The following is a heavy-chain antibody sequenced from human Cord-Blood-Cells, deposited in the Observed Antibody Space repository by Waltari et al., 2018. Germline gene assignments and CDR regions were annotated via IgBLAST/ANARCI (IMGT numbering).Heavy chain of an antibody. Sequence: EVQLVESGGGLVQPGGSLRLSCAASGFTFSSYWMHWVRRAPGKGLVVRSWINRSGSSTSDADSGKGRFTISGDNAKNTLYLQMNSLRAEGTAGYYCARAPAAADYWGQGSLVTVSS. CDR2: INRSGSST. CDR3: ARAPAAADY. J-gene: IGHJ4*02. D-gene: IGHD6-13*01. CDR1: GFTFSSYW. V-gene: IGHV3-74*01.